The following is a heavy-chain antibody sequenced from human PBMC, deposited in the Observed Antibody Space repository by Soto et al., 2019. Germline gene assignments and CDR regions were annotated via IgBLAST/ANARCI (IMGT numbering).Heavy chain of an antibody. J-gene: IGHJ4*02. CDR2: IRSDSSGI. V-gene: IGHV3-48*02. CDR3: PRDLNWSSNY. CDR1: GFTFSNYN. Sequence: EVQLVESGGGLVQPGGSLRLSCAASGFTFSNYNMNWIRQAPGKGLEWVSCIRSDSSGIFYADFVRGRFTMSRDNAKNSRYPQMNSLPDETPAVYFCPRDLNWSSNYWGQGILSPSPQ.